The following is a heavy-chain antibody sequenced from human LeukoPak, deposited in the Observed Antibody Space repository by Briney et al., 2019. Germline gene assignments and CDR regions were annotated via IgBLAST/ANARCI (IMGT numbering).Heavy chain of an antibody. CDR2: IYYSGST. V-gene: IGHV4-30-4*01. D-gene: IGHD1-26*01. CDR3: ARDQWGSKAFDY. CDR1: GGSISSGDYS. Sequence: SQTLSLTCTVSGGSISSGDYSRSWIRQPPGKGLEWIGYIYYSGSTYYNPSLKSRVTISVDTSKNQFSLKLSSVTAADTAVYYCARDQWGSKAFDYWGQGTLVTVSS. J-gene: IGHJ4*02.